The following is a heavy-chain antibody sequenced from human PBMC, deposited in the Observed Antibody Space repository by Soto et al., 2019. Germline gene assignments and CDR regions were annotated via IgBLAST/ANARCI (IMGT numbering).Heavy chain of an antibody. CDR2: IYPGDSDT. CDR1: GYSFTSYW. V-gene: IGHV5-51*01. J-gene: IGHJ6*02. D-gene: IGHD6-19*01. CDR3: ARKGQRSSQYYYYGMDV. Sequence: GESLKISCKGSGYSFTSYWIGWVRQMPGKGLEWMGIIYPGDSDTRYSPSFQGQVTISADKSISTAYLQWSSLKASDTAMYYCARKGQRSSQYYYYGMDVWGQGTTLTVSS.